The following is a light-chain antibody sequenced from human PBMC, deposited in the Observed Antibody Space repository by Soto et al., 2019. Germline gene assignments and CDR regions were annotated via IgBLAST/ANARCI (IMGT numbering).Light chain of an antibody. CDR1: TGPVTSGHY. CDR3: LLSYSGARPYV. V-gene: IGLV7-46*01. CDR2: DTS. Sequence: QAVVTQEPSLTVSPGGTVTLTCGSSTGPVTSGHYPYWFQQKPGQAPRTLIYDTSKKHFWTPARFSGSLLGGKAALTLSGAQPEDEADYYCLLSYSGARPYVFGTGTQLTVL. J-gene: IGLJ1*01.